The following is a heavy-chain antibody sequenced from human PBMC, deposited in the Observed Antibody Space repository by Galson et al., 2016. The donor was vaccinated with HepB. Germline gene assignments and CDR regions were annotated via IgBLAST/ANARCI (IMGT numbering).Heavy chain of an antibody. D-gene: IGHD1/OR15-1a*01. J-gene: IGHJ4*02. CDR1: GFTFSSYA. CDR3: AKDGWEYPGTTSTDY. CDR2: ISGSGHNT. V-gene: IGHV3-23*01. Sequence: SLRLSCATSGFTFSSYAMSWVRQAPGKGLEWVATISGSGHNTYYADSVTGRFTISSDSFKNTLSLQMNNLRAEDTAIYYCAKDGWEYPGTTSTDYWGRGTLVTVSS.